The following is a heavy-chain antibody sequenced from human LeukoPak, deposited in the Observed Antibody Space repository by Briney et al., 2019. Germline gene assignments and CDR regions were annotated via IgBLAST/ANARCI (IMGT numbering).Heavy chain of an antibody. CDR3: ARGKVDELGYCSSTSCYELDY. V-gene: IGHV4-34*01. J-gene: IGHJ4*02. D-gene: IGHD2-2*01. CDR2: INHSGST. CDR1: GGSFSGYY. Sequence: SETLSLTCAVYGGSFSGYYWSWIRQPPGKGLEWIGEINHSGSTNYNPSLKGRVTISVDTSKNQFSLKLSSVTAADTAVYYCARGKVDELGYCSSTSCYELDYWGQGTLVTVSS.